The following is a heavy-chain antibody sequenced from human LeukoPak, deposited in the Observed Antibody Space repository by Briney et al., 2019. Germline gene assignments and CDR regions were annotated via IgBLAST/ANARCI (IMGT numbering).Heavy chain of an antibody. D-gene: IGHD4-17*01. V-gene: IGHV4-59*01. CDR1: GGSISGSY. CDR2: MYNSGST. J-gene: IGHJ4*02. CDR3: ARGIESYGDYGY. Sequence: KPSETLSLTCTVSGGSISGSYWSWIRQPPGKGVEWIAYMYNSGSTNYNPYLKSRVTISIDTSKNQFSLKLSSLTAADTAIYYCARGIESYGDYGYWGQGILVTVSS.